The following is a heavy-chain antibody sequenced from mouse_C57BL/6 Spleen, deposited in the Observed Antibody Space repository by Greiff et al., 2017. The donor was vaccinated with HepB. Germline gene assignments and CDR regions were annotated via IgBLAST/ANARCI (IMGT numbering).Heavy chain of an antibody. D-gene: IGHD4-1*01. CDR3: ARGGGTGKYYFDY. V-gene: IGHV1-69*01. Sequence: QVQLQQPGAELVMPGASVKLSCKASGYTFTSYWMHWVKQRPGQGLEWIGEIDPSDSYTNYNQKFKGKSTLTVDKSSSTAYMQLSSLTSEDSAVYYCARGGGTGKYYFDYWCQGTTLTVSS. CDR2: IDPSDSYT. CDR1: GYTFTSYW. J-gene: IGHJ2*01.